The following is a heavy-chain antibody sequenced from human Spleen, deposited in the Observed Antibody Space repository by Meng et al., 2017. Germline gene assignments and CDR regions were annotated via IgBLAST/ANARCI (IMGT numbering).Heavy chain of an antibody. Sequence: ASVKVSCKASGYTFTSYGISWVRQATGQGLEWMGWMNPNSGNTGYAQKFQGRVTITRNTSISTAYMELSSLRSEDTAVYYCARGIVGATIDAFDIWGQGTMVTF. CDR1: GYTFTSYG. D-gene: IGHD1-26*01. CDR2: MNPNSGNT. V-gene: IGHV1-8*03. CDR3: ARGIVGATIDAFDI. J-gene: IGHJ3*02.